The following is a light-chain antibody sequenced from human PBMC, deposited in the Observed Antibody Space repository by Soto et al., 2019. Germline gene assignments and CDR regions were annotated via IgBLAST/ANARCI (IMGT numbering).Light chain of an antibody. CDR1: QSISTE. CDR2: SAS. V-gene: IGKV3-15*01. CDR3: QQGHNWPLT. Sequence: EIVMTQSPATLSVSPGERATLSCRASQSISTELAWYPQKPGQPPRLLIYSASTRATGVPARLTGSGSGSEFTLTISGLQSEDCAVYYCQQGHNWPLTFGQGTRLEI. J-gene: IGKJ2*01.